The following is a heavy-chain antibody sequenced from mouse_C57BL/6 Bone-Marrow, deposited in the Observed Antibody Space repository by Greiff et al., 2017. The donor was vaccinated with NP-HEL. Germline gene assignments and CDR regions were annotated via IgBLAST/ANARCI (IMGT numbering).Heavy chain of an antibody. Sequence: VQLQQSGAELVRPGASVKLSCTASGFTIKDDYMHWVKQRPEQGLEWIGWIDPENGATEYASKFQGKATITADTSSNTAYLQLSSLTSEDTAVYYGTLITTVVDGYFDYWGQGTTLTVSS. CDR2: IDPENGAT. V-gene: IGHV14-4*01. D-gene: IGHD1-1*01. J-gene: IGHJ2*01. CDR3: TLITTVVDGYFDY. CDR1: GFTIKDDY.